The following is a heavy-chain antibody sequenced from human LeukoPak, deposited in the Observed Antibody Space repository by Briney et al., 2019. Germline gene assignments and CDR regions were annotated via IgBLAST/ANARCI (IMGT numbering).Heavy chain of an antibody. CDR3: AKGSNYDSSGYYYS. CDR2: ISGSGGST. D-gene: IGHD3-22*01. J-gene: IGHJ4*02. Sequence: GGXLRLSCAASGFTFSSYAMSWVRQAPGKGLEWVSAISGSGGSTYYADSVKGRFTISRDNSKNALYLQMNSLRAEDTAVYHCAKGSNYDSSGYYYSWGQGTLVTVSS. V-gene: IGHV3-23*01. CDR1: GFTFSSYA.